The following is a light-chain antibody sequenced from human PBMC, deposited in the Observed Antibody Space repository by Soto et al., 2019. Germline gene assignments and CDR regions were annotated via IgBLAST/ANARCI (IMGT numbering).Light chain of an antibody. CDR2: AAS. CDR1: QSISGK. Sequence: DIQMTHSPSSLSASGLYTVTITFRTSQSISGKLSWYQQIPGKAPKLLIYAASRLQSGVPSRFSASGSGTEFTLTISSLHPDDFASYYCQQSYSRVTFGQGTKVDIK. V-gene: IGKV1-39*01. J-gene: IGKJ1*01. CDR3: QQSYSRVT.